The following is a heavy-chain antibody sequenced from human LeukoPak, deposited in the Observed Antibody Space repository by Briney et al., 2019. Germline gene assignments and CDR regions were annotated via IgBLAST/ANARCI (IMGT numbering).Heavy chain of an antibody. CDR2: IYYSGST. CDR1: GGSISSYY. J-gene: IGHJ4*02. Sequence: PSETLPLTCTVSGGSISSYYWSWIRQPPGKGLEWIGYIYYSGSTNYNPSLKSRVTISVDTSKNQFSLKLSSVTAADTAVYYCASGPFAYSYGLDYWGQGTLVTVSS. CDR3: ASGPFAYSYGLDY. V-gene: IGHV4-59*08. D-gene: IGHD5-18*01.